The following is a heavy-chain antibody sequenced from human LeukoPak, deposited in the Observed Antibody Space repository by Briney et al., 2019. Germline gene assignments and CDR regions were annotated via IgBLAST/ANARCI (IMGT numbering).Heavy chain of an antibody. CDR2: IYYSGST. CDR1: GGSISSGGYY. CDR3: ARRDDFWQSFDY. D-gene: IGHD3-3*01. J-gene: IGHJ4*02. Sequence: SETLSLTCTVSGGSISSGGYYWSWIRQHPGKGLEWIGYIYYSGSTYYNPSLKSRVTISVDTSKNQFSLKLSSVTAADTAVYYCARRDDFWQSFDYWGQGTLVTVSS. V-gene: IGHV4-31*03.